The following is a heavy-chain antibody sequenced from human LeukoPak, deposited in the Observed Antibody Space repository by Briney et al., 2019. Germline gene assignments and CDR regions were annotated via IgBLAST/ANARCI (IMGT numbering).Heavy chain of an antibody. CDR3: ASPPGYYYGSGSYYPFDY. V-gene: IGHV3-30*19. Sequence: GGSLRLSCAASKFTFRTYGMHWVRQAPGKGLEWVAVISYDGSNKYYADSVKGRFTISRDNSKNTLYLQMNSLRAEDTAVYYCASPPGYYYGSGSYYPFDYWGQGTLVTVSS. CDR2: ISYDGSNK. CDR1: KFTFRTYG. J-gene: IGHJ4*02. D-gene: IGHD3-10*01.